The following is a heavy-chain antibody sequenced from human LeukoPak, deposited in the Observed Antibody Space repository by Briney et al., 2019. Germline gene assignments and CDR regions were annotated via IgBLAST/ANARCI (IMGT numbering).Heavy chain of an antibody. Sequence: PSETLSLTCAVYGGSFSGYYWSWIRQPPGKGLEWIGEINHSGSTNYNPSPKSRVTISVDTSKNQFSLKLSSVTAADTAVYYCARGPPQWLVNNWFDPWGQGTLATVSS. CDR2: INHSGST. CDR1: GGSFSGYY. CDR3: ARGPPQWLVNNWFDP. D-gene: IGHD6-19*01. V-gene: IGHV4-34*01. J-gene: IGHJ5*02.